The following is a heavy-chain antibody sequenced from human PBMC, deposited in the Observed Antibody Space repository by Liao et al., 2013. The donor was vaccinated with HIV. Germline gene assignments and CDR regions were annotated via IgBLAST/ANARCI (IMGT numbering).Heavy chain of an antibody. CDR2: IYTSGST. J-gene: IGHJ4*02. CDR1: GGSFSGYY. CDR3: ARDPGYDFWSGYFDY. D-gene: IGHD3-3*01. V-gene: IGHV4-59*10. Sequence: QVQLQQWGAGLLKPSETLSLTCAVYGGSFSGYYWSWIRQPPGKGLEWIGRIYTSGSTNYNPSLKSRVTMSVDTSKNQFSLKLSSVTAADTAVYYCARDPGYDFWSGYFDYWGQGTLVTVSS.